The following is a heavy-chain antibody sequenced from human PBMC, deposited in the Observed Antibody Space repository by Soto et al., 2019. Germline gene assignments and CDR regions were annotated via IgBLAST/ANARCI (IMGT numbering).Heavy chain of an antibody. CDR3: AKGEAMIRT. Sequence: QVQLVQSGAEVKKPGSSVKVSCKASGGTFSSYTISWVRQAPGQGPEWVGRIIPILGIVSYAQKLQGRVTITADKSTSTAYMELSSLRSEDTAVYYCAKGEAMIRTWGQGTLVTVSS. CDR1: GGTFSSYT. J-gene: IGHJ5*02. V-gene: IGHV1-69*02. D-gene: IGHD3-10*01. CDR2: IIPILGIV.